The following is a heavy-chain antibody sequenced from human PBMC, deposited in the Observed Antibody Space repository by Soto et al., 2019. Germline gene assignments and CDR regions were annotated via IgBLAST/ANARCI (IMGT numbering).Heavy chain of an antibody. D-gene: IGHD3-16*01. J-gene: IGHJ6*03. CDR2: IYYGGST. CDR3: TTSSWGPSVYHYYLDV. CDR1: GDSITSYY. V-gene: IGHV4-59*08. Sequence: SETLSLTCSVSGDSITSYYWSWVRQPPGRGLEWIGYIYYGGSTNYNPSLKSRVTISVDTSKNQFSLKLTSVTAADTAAYYCTTSSWGPSVYHYYLDVWDRGTTVTVSS.